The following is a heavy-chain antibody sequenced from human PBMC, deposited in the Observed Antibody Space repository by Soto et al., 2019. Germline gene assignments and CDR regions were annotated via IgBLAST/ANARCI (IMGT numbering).Heavy chain of an antibody. CDR1: GGSISSCY. CDR3: ARAEYCSGGSCPYYYYYMDV. J-gene: IGHJ6*03. V-gene: IGHV4-59*01. D-gene: IGHD2-15*01. Sequence: PSETLSLTCTVSGGSISSCYYCWSWLPPQPGQEWIGYIYYSGSTNYNPSLKSRVTISVDTSKNQFSLKLSSVTAADTAVYYCARAEYCSGGSCPYYYYYMDVWGKGTTVTVSS. CDR2: IYYSGST.